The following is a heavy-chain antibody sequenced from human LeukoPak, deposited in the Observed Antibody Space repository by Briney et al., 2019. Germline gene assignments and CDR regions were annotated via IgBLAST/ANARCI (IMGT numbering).Heavy chain of an antibody. CDR3: ARLTRLSTSPDRYYLDY. V-gene: IGHV4-4*09. CDR2: IYTSGGT. D-gene: IGHD6-6*01. CDR1: GDSISSYY. J-gene: IGHJ4*02. Sequence: SETLSLTRTVSGDSISSYYWSWIRQPPGKGLEWIGYIYTSGGTNYIPSLKGRVTISIDTSKNQFSLKLSSVTAADSAVYYCARLTRLSTSPDRYYLDYWGQGTLVTVSS.